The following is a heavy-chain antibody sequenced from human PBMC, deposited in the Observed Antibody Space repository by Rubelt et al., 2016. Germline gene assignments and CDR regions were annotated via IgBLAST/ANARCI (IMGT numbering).Heavy chain of an antibody. Sequence: QVQLVQSGAEVKKPGASVKVSCKASGYTFTSYGISWVRQAPGQGLEWMGWISAYNGNTNYAQKHQGRVTMTTANTTSTAYMELRSLRSDDTAVYYCARDLPPFRRYNWNFPLDYWGQGTLVTVSS. CDR3: ARDLPPFRRYNWNFPLDY. CDR2: ISAYNGNT. D-gene: IGHD1-7*01. CDR1: GYTFTSYG. V-gene: IGHV1-18*01. J-gene: IGHJ4*02.